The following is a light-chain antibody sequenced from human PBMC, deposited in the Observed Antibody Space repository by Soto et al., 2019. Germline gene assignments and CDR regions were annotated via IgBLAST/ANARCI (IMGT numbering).Light chain of an antibody. CDR1: QCISTF. V-gene: IGKV1-9*01. Sequence: IQLTQSPSSLSASIGDRVTITCRAGQCISTFLPWYQQTPRKAPKLLIYAASTLQSGVPSRFSGSGSGTDFTLTISSLQPEDFATYYCQQLHSYPLTFGGGTKVEIK. CDR2: AAS. J-gene: IGKJ4*01. CDR3: QQLHSYPLT.